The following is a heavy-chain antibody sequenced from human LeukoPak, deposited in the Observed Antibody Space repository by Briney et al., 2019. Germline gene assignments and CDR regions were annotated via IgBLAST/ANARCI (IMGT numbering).Heavy chain of an antibody. CDR2: IYYSGST. D-gene: IGHD3-3*01. CDR1: GGSISSGDYY. J-gene: IGHJ5*02. V-gene: IGHV4-30-4*01. CDR3: ARVVDKYDFWSPVKFDP. Sequence: SETLSLTCAVSGGSISSGDYYWSWIRQPPGKGLEWIGYIYYSGSTYYNPSLKSRVTISVDTSKNQLSLKLSSVTAADTAVYYCARVVDKYDFWSPVKFDPWGQGTLVTVSS.